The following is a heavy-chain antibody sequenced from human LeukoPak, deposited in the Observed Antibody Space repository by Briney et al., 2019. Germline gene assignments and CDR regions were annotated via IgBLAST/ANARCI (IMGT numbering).Heavy chain of an antibody. D-gene: IGHD5-24*01. CDR3: ARGRDGYRVFDY. V-gene: IGHV1-3*01. Sequence: GASVNVSCKASGYTFTSYAMHWVRQAPGQRLEWMGWINAGNGNTKYSQKFQGRVTITRDTSASTAYMELSSLRSEDTAVYYCARGRDGYRVFDYWGQGTLVTVSS. J-gene: IGHJ4*02. CDR1: GYTFTSYA. CDR2: INAGNGNT.